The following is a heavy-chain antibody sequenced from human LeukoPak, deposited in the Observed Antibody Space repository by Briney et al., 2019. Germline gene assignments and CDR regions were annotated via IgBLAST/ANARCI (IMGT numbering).Heavy chain of an antibody. Sequence: PGGSLRLSCAASGFTFSSYEMNWVRQAPGKGLEWVSYISSSGSTIYYADSVKGRFTISRDNAKNSLYLQMNSLRAEDTAVYYCARDSGYSYGYREYWGQGTLVTVSS. CDR3: ARDSGYSYGYREY. CDR2: ISSSGSTI. V-gene: IGHV3-48*03. CDR1: GFTFSSYE. J-gene: IGHJ4*02. D-gene: IGHD5-18*01.